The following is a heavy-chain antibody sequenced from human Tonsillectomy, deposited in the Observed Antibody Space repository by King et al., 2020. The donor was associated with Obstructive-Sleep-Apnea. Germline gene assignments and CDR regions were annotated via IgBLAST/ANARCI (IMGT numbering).Heavy chain of an antibody. CDR3: ARGSGAAAVNWFDP. V-gene: IGHV4-34*01. D-gene: IGHD6-13*01. J-gene: IGHJ5*02. CDR2: INHSGST. CDR1: GGSFSDYY. Sequence: VQLQQWGAGLLKPSETLSLTCAVFGGSFSDYYWSWIRQPPGKGLEWIGEINHSGSTNYNPSLNIRVAGSADTSKNQFSLKLSSVTAADTAVYYCARGSGAAAVNWFDPWGQGTLVTVSS.